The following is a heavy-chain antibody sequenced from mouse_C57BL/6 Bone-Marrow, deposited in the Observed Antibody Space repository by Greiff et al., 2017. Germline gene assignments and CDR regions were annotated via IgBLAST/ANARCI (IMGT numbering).Heavy chain of an antibody. CDR2: IYPRDGST. V-gene: IGHV1-85*01. CDR1: GFTFTSYD. D-gene: IGHD6-1*01. J-gene: IGHJ1*03. CDR3: ARLEFDVSSGDWNFDV. Sequence: QVQLQQSGPELVKPGASVKLSCTASGFTFTSYDINWVKQRPGQGLEWIGWIYPRDGSTKYNEEFKGKATLTVDTSSSTAYMELHSLTSEDTAVYCSARLEFDVSSGDWNFDVWGKGTTVTVSS.